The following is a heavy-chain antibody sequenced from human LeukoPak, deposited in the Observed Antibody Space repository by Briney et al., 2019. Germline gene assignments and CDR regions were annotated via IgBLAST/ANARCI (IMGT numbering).Heavy chain of an antibody. CDR1: GFTFDSYA. Sequence: PGGSLRLSCAASGFTFDSYAMTWVRQAPGKGLEWVSTISGRGAGTYYADSVKGRFTISRDNSKNTLYLQMNSLRADDTAVYYCAKHMTLSRRQIPKNTFDFWGQGTVVTVSS. CDR3: AKHMTLSRRQIPKNTFDF. V-gene: IGHV3-23*01. CDR2: ISGRGAGT. D-gene: IGHD2-21*01. J-gene: IGHJ3*01.